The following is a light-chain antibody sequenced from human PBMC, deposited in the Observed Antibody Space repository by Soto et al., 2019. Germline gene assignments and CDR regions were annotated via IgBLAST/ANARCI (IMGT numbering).Light chain of an antibody. CDR3: SSYTSSSTLV. V-gene: IGLV2-14*01. J-gene: IGLJ1*01. Sequence: QSALTQPASVSGSPGQSITISCTGTSSDVGGYNYVSWYQQHPGKAPKLMIYEVSNRASWVSNRFSGSKSGNTASLTISGFQAEDEADYYCSSYTSSSTLVFGTATKVTVL. CDR1: SSDVGGYNY. CDR2: EVS.